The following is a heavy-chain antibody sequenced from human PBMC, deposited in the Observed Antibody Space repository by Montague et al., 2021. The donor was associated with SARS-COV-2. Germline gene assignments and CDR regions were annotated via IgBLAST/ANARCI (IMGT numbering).Heavy chain of an antibody. CDR3: AKGDTAMAPYNWFDP. D-gene: IGHD5-18*01. V-gene: IGHV3-23*01. J-gene: IGHJ5*02. CDR1: GFTFSLYA. CDR2: IGSTGGST. Sequence: SLRLSCAASGFTFSLYAMTWFRQAPGKGLEWLSAIGSTGGSTYYADSVKGRFTISRDNSKNTLYLQMNSLRAEDTAVYYCAKGDTAMAPYNWFDPWGQGTLVTVSS.